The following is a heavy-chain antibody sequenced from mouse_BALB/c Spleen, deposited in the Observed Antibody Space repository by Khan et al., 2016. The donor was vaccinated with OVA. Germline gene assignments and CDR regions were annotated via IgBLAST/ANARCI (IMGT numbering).Heavy chain of an antibody. CDR1: DFSLSTYG. D-gene: IGHD2-14*01. CDR3: TRVYCRYDRYFEV. CDR2: IWSGGST. J-gene: IGHJ1*01. Sequence: QVQLKQSGPGLVQPSQSLSITCTVTDFSLSTYGIHWVRQSPGKGLEWRGVIWSGGSTDYNAAFISRRSISKDNSKSQVFFNMTRLQTDDAAIYYCTRVYCRYDRYFEVWGAGTTLTVAS. V-gene: IGHV2-4-1*01.